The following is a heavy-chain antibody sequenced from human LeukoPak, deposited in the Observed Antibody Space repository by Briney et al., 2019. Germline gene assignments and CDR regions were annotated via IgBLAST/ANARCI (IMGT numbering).Heavy chain of an antibody. J-gene: IGHJ4*02. CDR2: IYRNGDT. CDR1: GFAVSDYY. V-gene: IGHV3-66*03. Sequence: GGSLRLSCAASGFAVSDYYMSWVRQAPGKGLEWVSVIYRNGDTYYADSVKGRFTISRDNSKNTLYLQMNSLRAEDTAIYYCAKDGGGTDFDYWGQGTLVTVSS. CDR3: AKDGGGTDFDY. D-gene: IGHD1-26*01.